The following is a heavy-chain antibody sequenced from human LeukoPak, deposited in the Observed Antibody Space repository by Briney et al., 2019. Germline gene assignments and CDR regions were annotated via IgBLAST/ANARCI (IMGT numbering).Heavy chain of an antibody. Sequence: SETLSLTCAVYGGSFSGYYWSWIRQPPGKGLEWIGEINHSGSTNYNPSLKSRVTISVDTSKNQFSLKLSSVTAADTAVYYCARAPLRAEGPFDYWGQGTLVTVSS. CDR2: INHSGST. CDR3: ARAPLRAEGPFDY. V-gene: IGHV4-34*01. J-gene: IGHJ4*02. CDR1: GGSFSGYY. D-gene: IGHD4-17*01.